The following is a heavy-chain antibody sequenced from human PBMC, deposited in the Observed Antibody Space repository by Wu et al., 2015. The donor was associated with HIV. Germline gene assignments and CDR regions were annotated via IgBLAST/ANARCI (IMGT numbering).Heavy chain of an antibody. CDR2: INPSGGST. J-gene: IGHJ4*02. CDR1: GYTFTSYY. Sequence: QVQLVQSGAEVKKPGASVKVSCKAFGYTFTSYYMHWVRQAPGQGLEWMGIINPSGGSTSYAQKFQGRVTMTRDTSTSTVYMELSSLTTDDTAVYYCARDGGIDWDDSGSEFWGQGTLVTVSS. CDR3: ARDGGIDWDDSGSEF. V-gene: IGHV1-46*01. D-gene: IGHD1-1*01.